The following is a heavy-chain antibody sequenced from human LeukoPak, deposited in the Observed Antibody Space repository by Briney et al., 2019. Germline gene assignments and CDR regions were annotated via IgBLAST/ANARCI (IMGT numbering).Heavy chain of an antibody. D-gene: IGHD5-12*01. CDR1: GFTFSSYA. CDR3: ARDQGVAARVFAFVF. V-gene: IGHV3-23*01. Sequence: GGSLRLSCAASGFTFSSYAMSWARQAPGKGLEWVSAISGSGSNTYYADSVKGRFTISRDNSKNTLYLQMNSLRAEDTAVYYCARDQGVAARVFAFVFWGQGTLVTVSS. CDR2: ISGSGSNT. J-gene: IGHJ4*02.